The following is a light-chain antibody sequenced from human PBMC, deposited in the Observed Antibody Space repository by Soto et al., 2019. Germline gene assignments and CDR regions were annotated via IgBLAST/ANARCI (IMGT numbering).Light chain of an antibody. CDR2: DAS. CDR1: QSVSSY. CDR3: QQRSNWPLT. Sequence: EIVLTQSPATLSLSPGERATLSCRASQSVSSYLAWYQQKPGQAPRLLIYDASNRATGIPARFSGSVSATDFTPTIRRRDPEDFAVYYCQQRSNWPLTFGGGTKVEIK. J-gene: IGKJ4*01. V-gene: IGKV3-11*01.